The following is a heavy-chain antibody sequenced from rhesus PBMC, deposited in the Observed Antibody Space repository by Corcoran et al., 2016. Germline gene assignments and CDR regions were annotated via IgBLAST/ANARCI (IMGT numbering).Heavy chain of an antibody. CDR1: GGSISSNY. CDR3: ASRRITIFGVVIIPDNSLDV. CDR2: ISGSGGST. J-gene: IGHJ5-2*02. Sequence: QLQLQESGPGLVKPSETLSLTCAVSGGSISSNYWSWIRQPPGKGLEWIGRISGSGGSTDYNPSLKSRVTMSTDTSKNQVSLKLSSVTAADTAVYYCASRRITIFGVVIIPDNSLDVWGRGVLVTVSS. D-gene: IGHD3-3*01. V-gene: IGHV4-173*01.